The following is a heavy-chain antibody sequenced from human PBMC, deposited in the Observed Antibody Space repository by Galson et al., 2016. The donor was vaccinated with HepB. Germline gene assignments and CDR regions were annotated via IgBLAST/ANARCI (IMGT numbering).Heavy chain of an antibody. Sequence: SLRLSCAASGFTFSSYGMHWVRQAPGKGLEWVAVIWYDGSNKYYADSVKGRFIISRDSSKNTLYLQMNSLRAEDTAVYYCAKGGTYYYYGVDVWGQGTTVTVSS. D-gene: IGHD1-26*01. V-gene: IGHV3-33*06. CDR3: AKGGTYYYYGVDV. J-gene: IGHJ6*02. CDR2: IWYDGSNK. CDR1: GFTFSSYG.